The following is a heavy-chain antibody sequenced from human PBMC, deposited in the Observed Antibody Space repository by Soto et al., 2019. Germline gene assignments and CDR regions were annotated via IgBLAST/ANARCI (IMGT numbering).Heavy chain of an antibody. V-gene: IGHV4-34*01. CDR1: GGSFSGYY. D-gene: IGHD3-22*01. J-gene: IGHJ4*02. Sequence: PSETLSLTCAVYGGSFSGYYWSWIRQPPGKGLEWIGEINHSGSTNYNSSLKSRVTISVDTSKNQFSLKLSSVTAADTAAYYCARLGYSKVDYWGQGTLVTVSS. CDR2: INHSGST. CDR3: ARLGYSKVDY.